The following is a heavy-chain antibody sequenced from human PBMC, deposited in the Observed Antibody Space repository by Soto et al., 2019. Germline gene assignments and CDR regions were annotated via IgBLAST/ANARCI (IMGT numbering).Heavy chain of an antibody. CDR1: GGSISSGGYS. CDR2: IYHSGST. V-gene: IGHV4-30-2*01. D-gene: IGHD1-26*01. J-gene: IGHJ4*02. CDR3: ARGLGGGGDYFDY. Sequence: SETLSLTCAVSGGSISSGGYSWSWIRQPPGKGLEWIGYIYHSGSTYYNPSLKSRVTISVDRSKNQFPLKLSSVTAADTAVYYCARGLGGGGDYFDYWGQGTLVTVS.